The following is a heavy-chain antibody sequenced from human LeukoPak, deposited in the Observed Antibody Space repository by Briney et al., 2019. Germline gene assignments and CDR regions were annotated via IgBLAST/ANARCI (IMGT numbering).Heavy chain of an antibody. D-gene: IGHD4-17*01. V-gene: IGHV3-48*02. J-gene: IGHJ4*02. CDR1: GFTFRSYA. CDR2: ISSSGSSI. CDR3: ARDLYGDYLGLDY. Sequence: GGSLGLSCAASGFTFRSYAMNWVRQAPGKGLEWVSYISSSGSSIYYADSVKGRFTISRDNAKNSLYLQMNSLRDEDTAVYYCARDLYGDYLGLDYWGQGTLVTVSS.